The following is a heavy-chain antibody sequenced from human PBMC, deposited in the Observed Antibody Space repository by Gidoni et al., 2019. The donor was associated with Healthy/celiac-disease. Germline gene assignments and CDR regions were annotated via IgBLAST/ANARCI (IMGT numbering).Heavy chain of an antibody. CDR3: ARQWGQLLYKMGNWYFDL. CDR1: GYSFTSSW. D-gene: IGHD2-2*02. CDR2: IYPGDSDT. J-gene: IGHJ2*01. V-gene: IGHV5-51*01. Sequence: EVQLVQSGAEVKKPGESLKISCKGSGYSFTSSWIGWVRQMPGKGMEWMGIIYPGDSDTRYSPSFQGQVTISADKSISTAYLQWSSLKASDTAMYYCARQWGQLLYKMGNWYFDLWGRGTLVTVSS.